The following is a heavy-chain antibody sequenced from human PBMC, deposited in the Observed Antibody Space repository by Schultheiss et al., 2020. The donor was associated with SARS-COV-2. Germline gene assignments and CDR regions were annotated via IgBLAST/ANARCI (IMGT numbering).Heavy chain of an antibody. Sequence: GGSLRLSCAASGFTFSNYAMSWVRQARGKGLEWVSAISGSGGSTYYADSVKGRFTVSRDNAKNSLYLQINSLRAEDAAVYYCARGYCSGGSWYSHDIGYWGQGSLVTGSA. CDR1: GFTFSNYA. D-gene: IGHD2-15*01. CDR3: ARGYCSGGSWYSHDIGY. CDR2: ISGSGGST. J-gene: IGHJ4*02. V-gene: IGHV3-23*01.